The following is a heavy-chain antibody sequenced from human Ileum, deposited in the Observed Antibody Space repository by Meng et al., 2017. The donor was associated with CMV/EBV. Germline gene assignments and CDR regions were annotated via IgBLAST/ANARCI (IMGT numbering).Heavy chain of an antibody. Sequence: SETLSLTCTVSGGSISSSSYYWGWIRQPPGKGLEWIGSIYYSGSTYYNPSLKSRVTISVDTSKNQFSLKLGSVTAADTAVYYYARETVEMADYWGQGTRVTVSS. V-gene: IGHV4-39*07. D-gene: IGHD5-24*01. CDR3: ARETVEMADY. CDR2: IYYSGST. CDR1: GGSISSSSYY. J-gene: IGHJ4*01.